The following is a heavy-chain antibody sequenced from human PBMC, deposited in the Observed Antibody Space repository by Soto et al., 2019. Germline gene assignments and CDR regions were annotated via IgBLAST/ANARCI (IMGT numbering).Heavy chain of an antibody. CDR3: ASGYCSGGSCYSGFPARFDY. V-gene: IGHV1-69*01. CDR2: IIPIFGTA. J-gene: IGHJ4*02. Sequence: QVQLVQSGAEVKKPGSSVKVSCKASGGTFSSYAISWVRQAPGQGLEWMGGIIPIFGTANYAQKFQGTVTITADESTSTAYMELSSMMSEDTAVYYCASGYCSGGSCYSGFPARFDYWGQGTLVTVSS. CDR1: GGTFSSYA. D-gene: IGHD2-15*01.